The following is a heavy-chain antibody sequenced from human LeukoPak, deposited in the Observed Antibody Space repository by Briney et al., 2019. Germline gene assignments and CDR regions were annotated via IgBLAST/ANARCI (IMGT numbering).Heavy chain of an antibody. CDR1: GGTFSSYA. J-gene: IGHJ6*03. D-gene: IGHD1-26*01. CDR3: ASHVGATLYYYMDV. CDR2: IIPILGTA. V-gene: IGHV1-69*13. Sequence: SVKVSCKASGGTFSSYAISWVRQAPGQGLEWMGGIIPILGTANYAQKFQGRVTITADESTSTAYMELSSLRSEDTAVYYCASHVGATLYYYMDVWGKGTTVTVSS.